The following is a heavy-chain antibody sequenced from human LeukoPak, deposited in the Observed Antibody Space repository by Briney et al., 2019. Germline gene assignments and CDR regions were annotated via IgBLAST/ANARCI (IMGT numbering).Heavy chain of an antibody. J-gene: IGHJ4*02. CDR2: ISGSGDTT. D-gene: IGHD4-17*01. V-gene: IGHV3-23*01. Sequence: PGGSLRLSCAASGFTFSSYAMSWVRQAPGKGLDWVSGISGSGDTTYYADSVKGRFTISRDNSKNTLFLQMNSLRAEDTAVYYCARDPYTTLPDYWGQGTLVTVSS. CDR1: GFTFSSYA. CDR3: ARDPYTTLPDY.